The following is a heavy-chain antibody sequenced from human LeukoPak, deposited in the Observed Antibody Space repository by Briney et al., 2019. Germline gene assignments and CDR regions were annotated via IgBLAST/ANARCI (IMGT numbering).Heavy chain of an antibody. CDR1: GGSITSSSYY. J-gene: IGHJ4*02. Sequence: SETLSLTCTVSGGSITSSSYYWGWIRQPPGKGLQWIGSIYYSGSTYYNPSLKSRVTISVDTSKIQFSLKLSSVTAADTAVYYCARAAAADDYWGQGTLVTVSS. V-gene: IGHV4-39*01. D-gene: IGHD6-13*01. CDR3: ARAAAADDY. CDR2: IYYSGST.